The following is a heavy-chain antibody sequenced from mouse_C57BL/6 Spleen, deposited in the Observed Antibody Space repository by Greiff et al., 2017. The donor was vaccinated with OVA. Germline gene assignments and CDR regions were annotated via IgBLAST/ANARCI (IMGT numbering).Heavy chain of an antibody. V-gene: IGHV1-42*01. CDR1: GYSFTGYY. Sequence: EVQLQQSGPELVKPGASVKISCKASGYSFTGYYMNWVKQSPEKSLEWIGEINPSTGGTTYNQKFKAKATLTVDKSSSTAYMQLKSLTAEDAAVYYCARTGVDYWGQGTSVTVSA. CDR3: ARTGVDY. CDR2: INPSTGGT. J-gene: IGHJ4*01. D-gene: IGHD3-1*01.